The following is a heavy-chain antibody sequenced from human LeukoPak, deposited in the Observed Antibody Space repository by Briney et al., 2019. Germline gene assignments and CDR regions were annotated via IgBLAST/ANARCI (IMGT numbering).Heavy chain of an antibody. Sequence: QPGGSLRLSCAASGFTFSSYGMHWVRKAPGKGLEWVTVISYDGSNKYYADSVKGRFTISRDNSKNTLYLQMNSLRAEDTAVYYCAKDAYSGSFRWFDPWGQGTLVTVSS. CDR2: ISYDGSNK. J-gene: IGHJ5*02. D-gene: IGHD1-26*01. CDR1: GFTFSSYG. CDR3: AKDAYSGSFRWFDP. V-gene: IGHV3-30*18.